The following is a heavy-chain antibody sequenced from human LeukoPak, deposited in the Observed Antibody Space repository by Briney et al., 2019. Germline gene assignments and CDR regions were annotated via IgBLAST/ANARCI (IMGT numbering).Heavy chain of an antibody. J-gene: IGHJ4*02. CDR3: ARNNIAVAAVFDS. CDR1: GGTFSSYA. CDR2: IIPIFGTA. V-gene: IGHV1-69*05. Sequence: ASVKVSCKASGGTFSSYAISWVRQAPGQGLEWMGRIIPIFGTANYAQKFQGRVTITTDESTSTAYMELSSLRSEDTAVYYCARNNIAVAAVFDSWAQEPLATVP. D-gene: IGHD6-19*01.